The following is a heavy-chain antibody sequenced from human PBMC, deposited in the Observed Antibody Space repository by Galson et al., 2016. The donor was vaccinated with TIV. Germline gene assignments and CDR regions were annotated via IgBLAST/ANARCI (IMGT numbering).Heavy chain of an antibody. CDR3: AKTGPLYFES. J-gene: IGHJ4*02. CDR1: GFSFSTSG. Sequence: SLRLSCAASGFSFSTSGMTWVRQAAGTGLEAVSAIRTTDRYTYYTDSVKGRFTISRDNSKNTVYLQMNSLRAEDTAVYYCAKTGPLYFESWGQGILVTVSS. CDR2: IRTTDRYT. V-gene: IGHV3-23*05.